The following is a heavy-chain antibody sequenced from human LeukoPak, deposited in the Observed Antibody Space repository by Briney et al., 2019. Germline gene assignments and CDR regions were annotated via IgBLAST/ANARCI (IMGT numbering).Heavy chain of an antibody. CDR3: AKDLYGDYGGIDY. V-gene: IGHV3-23*01. CDR1: GFTFSTYA. D-gene: IGHD4-17*01. J-gene: IGHJ4*02. CDR2: IRGGGGST. Sequence: PGGSLRLSCAASGFTFSTYAMTWVRQAPGKGLEWVSVIRGGGGSTYYADSVKGRFTTSRDNSKNTLYLQMNSLKAEDTARYYCAKDLYGDYGGIDYWGQGTLVTVSS.